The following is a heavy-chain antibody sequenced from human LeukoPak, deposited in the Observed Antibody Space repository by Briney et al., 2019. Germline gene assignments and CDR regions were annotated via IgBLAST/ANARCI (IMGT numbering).Heavy chain of an antibody. J-gene: IGHJ4*02. CDR1: GFTFSSYT. Sequence: GGSLRLSCAASGFTFSSYTMNWVRQAPGKGLEWVSSISGSSSYIYYADSVKGRFTISRHNAKNSLHLQMNSLRLEDTALYYCAKDSIGSYYSYYFDYWGQGTLVTVSS. CDR3: AKDSIGSYYSYYFDY. D-gene: IGHD3-10*01. CDR2: ISGSSSYI. V-gene: IGHV3-21*04.